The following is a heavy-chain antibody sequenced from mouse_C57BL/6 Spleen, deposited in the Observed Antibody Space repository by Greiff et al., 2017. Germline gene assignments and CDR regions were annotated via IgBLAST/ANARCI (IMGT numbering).Heavy chain of an antibody. CDR1: GFSLTSYG. V-gene: IGHV2-2*01. J-gene: IGHJ1*03. CDR2: IWSGGST. CDR3: ARNDYGSSFYWYFDV. Sequence: VHLVESGPGLVQPSQSLSITCTVSGFSLTSYGVHWVRQSPGKGLEWLGVIWSGGSTDYNAAFISRLSISKDNSKSQVFFKMNSLQAYDTAIYYCARNDYGSSFYWYFDVWGTGTTVTVSS. D-gene: IGHD1-1*01.